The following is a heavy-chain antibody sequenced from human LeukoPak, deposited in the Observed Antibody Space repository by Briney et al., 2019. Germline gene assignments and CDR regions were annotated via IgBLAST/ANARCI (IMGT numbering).Heavy chain of an antibody. J-gene: IGHJ6*02. CDR3: AKAIVAGSGAPARIDFYGMDV. V-gene: IGHV3-30*18. Sequence: PGGSLRLSCAASGFTFSSYGMHWVRQAPGKGLEGVAVISYDGSNKYYADSVKGRFTISRDNSKNTLYLQMNSLRAEDTAVYYCAKAIVAGSGAPARIDFYGMDVWGQGTTVTVSS. D-gene: IGHD3-10*01. CDR2: ISYDGSNK. CDR1: GFTFSSYG.